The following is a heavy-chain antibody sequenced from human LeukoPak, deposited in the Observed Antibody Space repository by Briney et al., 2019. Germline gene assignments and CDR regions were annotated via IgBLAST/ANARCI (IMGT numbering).Heavy chain of an antibody. CDR2: IYPGDSDT. J-gene: IGHJ1*01. Sequence: GESLKTSCKGSGYSFTSYWIGWVRQMPGKGLEWMGIIYPGDSDTRYSPSFQGQVTISADKSISTAYLQWSSLKASDTAMYYCATSAYCGGDCYSEYFQHWGQGTLVTVSS. V-gene: IGHV5-51*01. D-gene: IGHD2-21*01. CDR3: ATSAYCGGDCYSEYFQH. CDR1: GYSFTSYW.